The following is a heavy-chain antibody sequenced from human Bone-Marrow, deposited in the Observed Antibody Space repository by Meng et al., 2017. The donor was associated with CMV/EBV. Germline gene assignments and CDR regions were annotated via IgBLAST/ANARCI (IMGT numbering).Heavy chain of an antibody. V-gene: IGHV3-21*01. CDR1: GFTFSSYS. CDR2: ISSSSSYI. D-gene: IGHD2-2*01. J-gene: IGHJ6*02. CDR3: ARHVTLGYCSSTSCYPYNGMDV. Sequence: GESLKISCAASGFTFSSYSMNWVRQAPGKGLEWVSSISSSSSYIYYADSVKGRFTISRDNAKNSLYLQMNSLRAEDTAVYYCARHVTLGYCSSTSCYPYNGMDVWGQGTTVTVSS.